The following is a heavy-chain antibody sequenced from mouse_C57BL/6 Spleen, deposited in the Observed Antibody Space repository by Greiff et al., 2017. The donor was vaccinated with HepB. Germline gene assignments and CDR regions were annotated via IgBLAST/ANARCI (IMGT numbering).Heavy chain of an antibody. CDR1: GFNIKDYY. Sequence: EVQLQESGAELVKPGASVKLSCTASGFNIKDYYMHWVKQRTEQGLEWIGRIDPEDGETKYAPKFQGKATITADTSSNTAYLQLSSLTSEDTAVYYCARESFGSSPYWYFDVWGTGTTVTVSS. D-gene: IGHD1-1*01. CDR3: ARESFGSSPYWYFDV. V-gene: IGHV14-2*01. J-gene: IGHJ1*03. CDR2: IDPEDGET.